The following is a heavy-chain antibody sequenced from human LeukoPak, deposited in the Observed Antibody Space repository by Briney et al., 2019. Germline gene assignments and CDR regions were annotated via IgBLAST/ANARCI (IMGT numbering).Heavy chain of an antibody. Sequence: ASVKVSCKASGYTFTGYYMHWVRQAPGQGLEWMGWINPNSGGTDYAQKFQGRVTMTRDTSISTAYMELSRLRSDDTAVYYCARGNGAAAGKTNTFDYWGQGTLVTVSS. CDR1: GYTFTGYY. CDR3: ARGNGAAAGKTNTFDY. J-gene: IGHJ4*02. D-gene: IGHD6-13*01. CDR2: INPNSGGT. V-gene: IGHV1-2*02.